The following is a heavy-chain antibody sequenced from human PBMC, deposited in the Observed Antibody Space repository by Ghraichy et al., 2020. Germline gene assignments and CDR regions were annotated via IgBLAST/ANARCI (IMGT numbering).Heavy chain of an antibody. V-gene: IGHV1-69*06. J-gene: IGHJ4*02. CDR3: ARAISHNWNEPFDY. Sequence: IIPVLGTANYVQKFKGRVPITADKFTSTAYMELSSLRTEDTAVYYCARAISHNWNEPFDYWGQGTLVTVSS. D-gene: IGHD1-20*01. CDR2: IIPVLGTA.